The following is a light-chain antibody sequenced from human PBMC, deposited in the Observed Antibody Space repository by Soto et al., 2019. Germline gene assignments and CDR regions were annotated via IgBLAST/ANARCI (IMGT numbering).Light chain of an antibody. J-gene: IGKJ1*01. V-gene: IGKV3-20*01. CDR2: HTS. CDR1: QSVGGSS. Sequence: EPVLTQAPGGLSLSPVERATLSCRASQSVGGSSLAWYQQRPGQAPRLLIYHTSYRATGIPDRFSGSGSGTDFTLTISRLEPEDFAAYYCQKYHSSPRTCGQGNTVAIK. CDR3: QKYHSSPRT.